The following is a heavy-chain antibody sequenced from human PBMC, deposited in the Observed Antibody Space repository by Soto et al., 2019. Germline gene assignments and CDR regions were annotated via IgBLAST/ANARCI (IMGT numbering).Heavy chain of an antibody. CDR3: AGGDGDTLDY. Sequence: QVQLVQSGAEVKKPGASVKVSCKASGYSFTHYGITWVRQAPGQGLEWTGWINAYVGATKSAQKYEGRVTVTMDTPTNTAFFEFRSLSSDDTAVDYCAGGDGDTLDYWGQGTLVRVSA. J-gene: IGHJ4*02. CDR2: INAYVGAT. CDR1: GYSFTHYG. V-gene: IGHV1-18*01.